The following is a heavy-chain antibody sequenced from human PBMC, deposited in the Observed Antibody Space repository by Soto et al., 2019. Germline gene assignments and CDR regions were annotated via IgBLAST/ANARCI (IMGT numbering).Heavy chain of an antibody. D-gene: IGHD1-20*01. CDR1: GVSVTVYY. Sequence: SETLSLTCSVSGVSVTVYYWTWIRHSPGKGLEWIGYVYHTGNNYYNPSLKSRVTISLDKSKNQVSLRLRSVTAADTAVYYCAREQYNCQLWGQAILVTLSS. CDR2: VYHTGNN. CDR3: AREQYNCQL. J-gene: IGHJ4*02. V-gene: IGHV4-59*02.